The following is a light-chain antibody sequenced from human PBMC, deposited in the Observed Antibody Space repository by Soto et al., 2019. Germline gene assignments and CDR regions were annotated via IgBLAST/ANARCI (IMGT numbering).Light chain of an antibody. CDR2: DVS. CDR1: SSDVGGYNY. CDR3: GSYASSCSGYG. J-gene: IGLJ1*01. V-gene: IGLV2-14*01. Sequence: QSVLTQPASVSGSPGQSITISCTGTSSDVGGYNYVSWYQQHPGKAPKLMIYDVSNRPSGVSNRFSGSKSGNTASLTICGLQAEDEANYYCGSYASSCSGYGLGTGTKVTVL.